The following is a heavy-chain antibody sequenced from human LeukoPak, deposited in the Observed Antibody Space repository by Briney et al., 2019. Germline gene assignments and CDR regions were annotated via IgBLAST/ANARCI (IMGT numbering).Heavy chain of an antibody. CDR1: GFTFDDYA. D-gene: IGHD1-26*01. V-gene: IGHV3-9*01. CDR3: AKDAGSGSYYDH. J-gene: IGHJ4*02. Sequence: GGSLGLSCAASGFTFDDYAMHWVRQAPGKDLEWVSGISWNSGSIGYADSVKGRFTISRDNAKNSLYLQMNSLRAEDTALYYCAKDAGSGSYYDHWGQGTLVTVSS. CDR2: ISWNSGSI.